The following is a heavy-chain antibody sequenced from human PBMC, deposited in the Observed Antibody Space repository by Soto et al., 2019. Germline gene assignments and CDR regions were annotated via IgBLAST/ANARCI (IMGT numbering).Heavy chain of an antibody. Sequence: GASVKVSCKASGGTFSSYAISWVRQAPGQGLEWMGGIIPIFGTANYAQKFQGRVTITADESTSTAYMELSSLRSEDTAVYYCARSFPATTVTTYYYYGMDVWGQGTTVTVSS. D-gene: IGHD4-4*01. CDR3: ARSFPATTVTTYYYYGMDV. V-gene: IGHV1-69*13. CDR1: GGTFSSYA. J-gene: IGHJ6*02. CDR2: IIPIFGTA.